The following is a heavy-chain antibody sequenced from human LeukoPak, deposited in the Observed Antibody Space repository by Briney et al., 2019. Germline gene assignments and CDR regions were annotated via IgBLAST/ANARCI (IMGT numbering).Heavy chain of an antibody. V-gene: IGHV3-33*01. D-gene: IGHD4-17*01. J-gene: IGHJ6*02. CDR3: ARDRYGEDYYYYYGMDV. CDR2: IWYDGNNK. CDR1: GFTFSSYG. Sequence: PGGSLRLSCAASGFTFSSYGMHWVRQAPGKGLEWVAVIWYDGNNKYYADSVKGRFTISRDNSKNTLYLHMNSLRAEDTAVYCCARDRYGEDYYYYYGMDVWGQGTTVTVSS.